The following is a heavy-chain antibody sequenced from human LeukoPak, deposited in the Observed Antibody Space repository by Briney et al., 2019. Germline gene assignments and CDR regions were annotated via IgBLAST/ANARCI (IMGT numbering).Heavy chain of an antibody. V-gene: IGHV3-23*01. CDR3: ATTRPTMIVVVIGAFDI. Sequence: GGSLRLSCAASGFTFSSYAMSWVRQAPGKGLEWVSAISGSGGSTYYADSVKGRFAISRDNSKNTLYLQMNSLRAEDTAVYYCATTRPTMIVVVIGAFDIWGQGTMVTVSS. J-gene: IGHJ3*02. CDR1: GFTFSSYA. D-gene: IGHD3-22*01. CDR2: ISGSGGST.